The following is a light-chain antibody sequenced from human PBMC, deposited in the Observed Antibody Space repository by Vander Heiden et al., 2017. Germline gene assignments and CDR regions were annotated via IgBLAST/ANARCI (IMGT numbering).Light chain of an antibody. Sequence: DIQMTHPPSTLSASVGDRVTITCRASQSVSSWLAWYQQKPGKAPNLLIYDASSLESGVPSRFSGSGSGADFTLTISSLQPDDFATYYCQHYYSYPLTFGGGTKVEIK. CDR2: DAS. CDR1: QSVSSW. CDR3: QHYYSYPLT. J-gene: IGKJ4*01. V-gene: IGKV1-5*01.